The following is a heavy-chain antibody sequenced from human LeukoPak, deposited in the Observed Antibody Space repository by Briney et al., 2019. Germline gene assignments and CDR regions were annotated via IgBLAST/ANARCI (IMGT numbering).Heavy chain of an antibody. J-gene: IGHJ4*02. D-gene: IGHD6-19*01. Sequence: GGSLRLSCAASGFTFSSYAMRWVRQAPGKGLEWVAVISYDGSNKYYADSVKGRFTISRDNSKNTLYLQMNSLRAEDTAVYYCARERYSSGWHIDYWGQGTLVTVSS. CDR2: ISYDGSNK. CDR3: ARERYSSGWHIDY. CDR1: GFTFSSYA. V-gene: IGHV3-30-3*01.